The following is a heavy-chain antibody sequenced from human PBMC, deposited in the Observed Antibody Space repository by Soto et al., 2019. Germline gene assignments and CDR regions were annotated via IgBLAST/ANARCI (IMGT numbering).Heavy chain of an antibody. CDR1: GFTFSSYS. J-gene: IGHJ3*02. CDR3: ARDRDETDYGDFAHDAFDI. V-gene: IGHV3-48*02. Sequence: GGSLRLSCAASGFTFSSYSMNWVRQAPGKGLEWVSYISSSSSTIYYADSVKGRFTISRDNAKNSLYLQMNSLRDEDTAVYYCARDRDETDYGDFAHDAFDIWGQGTMVTVSS. CDR2: ISSSSSTI. D-gene: IGHD4-17*01.